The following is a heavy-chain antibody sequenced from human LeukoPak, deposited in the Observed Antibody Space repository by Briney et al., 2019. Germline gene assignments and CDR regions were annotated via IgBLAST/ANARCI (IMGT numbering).Heavy chain of an antibody. J-gene: IGHJ4*02. CDR3: ARGGMATKTPFDY. CDR1: GGSISSRSYY. V-gene: IGHV4-39*07. D-gene: IGHD5-24*01. CDR2: VYYTGST. Sequence: SETLSLTCIVSGGSISSRSYYWGWIRQPPGQGLEWIGSVYYTGSTFHNPNPPLKSRVSISADTSKNQFSLELTSVTAADTAVYYCARGGMATKTPFDYWGQGTLVTVSS.